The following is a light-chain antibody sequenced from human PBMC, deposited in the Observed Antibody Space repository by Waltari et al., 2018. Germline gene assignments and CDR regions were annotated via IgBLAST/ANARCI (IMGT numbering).Light chain of an antibody. CDR3: QKYERLPAT. CDR1: QSISKY. J-gene: IGKJ1*01. Sequence: EIMLTQSPATLSLSPGERATLSCRASQSISKYLAWYQQKPGQAPRLLIYETSRRATGSPDRFSGSWSGTDFSLTISGLEPEDFAVYYCQKYERLPATFGQGTKVEFK. CDR2: ETS. V-gene: IGKV3-20*01.